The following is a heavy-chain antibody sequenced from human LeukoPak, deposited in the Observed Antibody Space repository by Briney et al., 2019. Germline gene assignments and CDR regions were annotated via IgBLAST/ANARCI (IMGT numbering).Heavy chain of an antibody. Sequence: SETLSLTCTVSGGSISSYYWSWIRQPAGKGLEWIGRIYTSGSTNYNPSLKSRVTMSVGTSKNQFSLKLSSVTAADTAVYYCARDLGYYDSSASDAFDIWGQGTMVTVSS. V-gene: IGHV4-4*07. J-gene: IGHJ3*02. CDR2: IYTSGST. D-gene: IGHD3-22*01. CDR1: GGSISSYY. CDR3: ARDLGYYDSSASDAFDI.